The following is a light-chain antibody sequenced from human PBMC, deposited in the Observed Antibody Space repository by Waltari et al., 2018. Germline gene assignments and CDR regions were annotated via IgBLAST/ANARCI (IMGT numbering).Light chain of an antibody. Sequence: EVVMTQSPATLSVSPGERAPLSCRASQSIATDLAWYQRKPCHAPRLLIYHASTRATAIPTRFRCSGSGTDVSLTISGLQSEDSAVYYCKQYNRWPPLAFGGGTKVEI. J-gene: IGKJ4*01. V-gene: IGKV3D-15*01. CDR1: QSIATD. CDR3: KQYNRWPPLA. CDR2: HAS.